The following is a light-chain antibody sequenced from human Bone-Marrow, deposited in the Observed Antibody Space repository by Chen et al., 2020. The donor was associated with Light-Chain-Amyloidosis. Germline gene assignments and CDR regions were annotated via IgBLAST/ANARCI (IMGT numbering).Light chain of an antibody. CDR3: GTWDSSLSVHV. CDR2: DNN. CDR1: GSNILNNY. V-gene: IGLV1-51*01. J-gene: IGLJ1*01. Sequence: QSVLTQRTSVAAAPGQEVTISGNGYGSNILNNYVSWYQQLPGTAPKLLIYDNNKRPSGIPDRFSGSKSGTSATLGITGLQTGDEADYYCGTWDSSLSVHVFGTGTKVTVL.